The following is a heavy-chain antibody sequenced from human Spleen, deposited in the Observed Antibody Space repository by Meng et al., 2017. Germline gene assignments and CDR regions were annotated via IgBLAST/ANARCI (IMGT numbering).Heavy chain of an antibody. Sequence: GESLKISCVASGFGFSRYWMNWVRQAPGKGLEWVANIKQDGSEKNYVDSVKGRFTISRDNAKNSLYLQMSSLRAEDTAVYYCARAVYSSSWYDYYCYYGMDVWGQGTTVTVSS. V-gene: IGHV3-7*01. CDR3: ARAVYSSSWYDYYCYYGMDV. D-gene: IGHD6-13*01. J-gene: IGHJ6*02. CDR2: IKQDGSEK. CDR1: GFGFSRYW.